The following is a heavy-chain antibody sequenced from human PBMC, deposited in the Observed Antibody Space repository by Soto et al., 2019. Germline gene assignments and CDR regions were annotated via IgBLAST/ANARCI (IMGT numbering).Heavy chain of an antibody. J-gene: IGHJ6*02. CDR2: ISYDGSNK. CDR1: GFTFSSYA. D-gene: IGHD3-22*01. CDR3: ARDRVGVVVSIAPHYYYGMDV. Sequence: GSLRLSCAASGFTFSSYAMHWVRQAPGKGLEWVAVISYDGSNKYYADSVKGRFTISRDNSKNTLYLQMNSLRAEDTAVYYCARDRVGVVVSIAPHYYYGMDVWGQGTTVTVSS. V-gene: IGHV3-30-3*01.